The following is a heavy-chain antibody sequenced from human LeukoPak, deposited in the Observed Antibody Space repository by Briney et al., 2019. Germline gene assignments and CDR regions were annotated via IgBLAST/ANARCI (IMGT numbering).Heavy chain of an antibody. CDR2: IYYIGST. CDR3: AQREFLEWLPLDY. CDR1: GGSISSGDYY. J-gene: IGHJ4*02. V-gene: IGHV4-30-4*08. D-gene: IGHD3-3*01. Sequence: SETLSLTCTVSGGSISSGDYYWSWIRQPPGEGLEWIGYIYYIGSTYYNPSLKSRVTITGEKSRNQFSLKLSSVTAADTAVYYCAQREFLEWLPLDYWGQGTLVTVSS.